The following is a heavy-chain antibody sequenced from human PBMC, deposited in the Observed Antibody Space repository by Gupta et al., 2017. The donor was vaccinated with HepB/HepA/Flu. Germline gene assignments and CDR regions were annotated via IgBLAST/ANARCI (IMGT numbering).Heavy chain of an antibody. CDR3: ARGRGVLRFLEWISYYFDY. D-gene: IGHD3-3*01. V-gene: IGHV4-34*01. J-gene: IGHJ4*02. CDR1: GGSFTGYH. Sequence: GQLQQWGAGLLNPSETRSLSCSVAGGSFTGYHWCWIRQVPGKGLEWIGEINHSGSTNNNPSLKSRVTISVDTSKNQFSLKLSSVTAADTAVYYCARGRGVLRFLEWISYYFDYWGQGTLVTVSS. CDR2: INHSGST.